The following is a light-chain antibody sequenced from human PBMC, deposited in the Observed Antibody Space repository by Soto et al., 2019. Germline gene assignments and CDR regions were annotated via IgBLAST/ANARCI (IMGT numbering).Light chain of an antibody. CDR1: QRVSTY. CDR3: QQTYSVPHS. V-gene: IGKV1-39*01. Sequence: DILMTQSPSSLSASVGDRVTITCWAGQRVSTYLSWYQQKPGRAPKLLILGTSKLESGVPLRFSGGGSGTDFTLNISSLQPEDFATYYCQQTYSVPHSFGQGTKLEIK. J-gene: IGKJ2*03. CDR2: GTS.